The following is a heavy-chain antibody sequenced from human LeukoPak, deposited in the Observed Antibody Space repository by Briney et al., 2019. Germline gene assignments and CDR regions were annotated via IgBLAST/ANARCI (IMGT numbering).Heavy chain of an antibody. V-gene: IGHV4-59*01. J-gene: IGHJ6*02. D-gene: IGHD3-9*01. CDR3: ARDRPNRDFDWVGGDYYGMDV. Sequence: SETLSLTCTVSGGSISSYYWSWIRQPPGKGLEWIGYIYYSGSTNYNPSLKSRVTISVDTSKNQFSLKLSSVTAADTAVYYCARDRPNRDFDWVGGDYYGMDVWGQGTTVTVSS. CDR1: GGSISSYY. CDR2: IYYSGST.